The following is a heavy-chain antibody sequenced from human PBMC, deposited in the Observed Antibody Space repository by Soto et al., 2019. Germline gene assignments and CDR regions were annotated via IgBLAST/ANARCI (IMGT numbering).Heavy chain of an antibody. D-gene: IGHD6-25*01. Sequence: ASVKVSCKASGYTFTSYDINWVRQATGQGLEWMGWMNPNSGNTGYAQKFQGRVTMTRNTTISTAYMELSRLGSEGTAVYYCARGRQRVGFDPWGQGTLVTVSS. J-gene: IGHJ5*02. V-gene: IGHV1-8*02. CDR1: GYTFTSYD. CDR2: MNPNSGNT. CDR3: ARGRQRVGFDP.